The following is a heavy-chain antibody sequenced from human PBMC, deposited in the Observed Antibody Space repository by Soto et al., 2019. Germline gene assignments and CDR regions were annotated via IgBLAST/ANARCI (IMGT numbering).Heavy chain of an antibody. CDR2: IYYSGST. CDR1: GGSISSYY. Sequence: SETLSLTCTVSGGSISSYYWSWIRQPPGKGLEWIGYIYYSGSTNYNPSLKSRVTISVDTSKNQFSLKLSSVTAADTAVYFCAREEPIVGANLFHYWGQGPLVTSPQ. J-gene: IGHJ4*02. D-gene: IGHD1-26*01. V-gene: IGHV4-59*12. CDR3: AREEPIVGANLFHY.